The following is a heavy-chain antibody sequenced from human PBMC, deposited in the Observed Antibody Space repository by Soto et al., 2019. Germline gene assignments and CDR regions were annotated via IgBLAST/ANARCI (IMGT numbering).Heavy chain of an antibody. J-gene: IGHJ3*02. CDR2: IKSKTDGGTT. CDR3: ARDRRVHSYGYDAFDI. V-gene: IGHV3-15*05. D-gene: IGHD5-18*01. CDR1: GFTFSNAW. Sequence: GGSLRLSCAASGFTFSNAWMSWVRQAPGKGLEWVGRIKSKTDGGTTDYAAPVKGRFTISRDDSKNTLYLQMNSLKAEDTAVYYCARDRRVHSYGYDAFDIWGQGTMVTVSS.